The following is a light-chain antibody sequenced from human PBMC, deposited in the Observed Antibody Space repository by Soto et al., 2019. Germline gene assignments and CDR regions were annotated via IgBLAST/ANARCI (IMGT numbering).Light chain of an antibody. CDR3: MQALQTPWT. Sequence: DIVMTQSPLSLPVTPGEPASISCRSSQSLLHSNGYNYLDWYLQKPGQSPQLLIYLGSNRASGVPDRFSGRGSGTDFTLKISRVEAEDVGVYYCMQALQTPWTCGQGTKVEI. J-gene: IGKJ1*01. CDR1: QSLLHSNGYNY. V-gene: IGKV2-28*01. CDR2: LGS.